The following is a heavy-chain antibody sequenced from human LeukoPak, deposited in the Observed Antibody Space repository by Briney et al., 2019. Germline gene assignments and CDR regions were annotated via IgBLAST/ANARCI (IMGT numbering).Heavy chain of an antibody. J-gene: IGHJ4*02. D-gene: IGHD6-19*01. CDR1: GGSISSGSYY. CDR3: VRAVAATAPDYFDY. CDR2: IYTSGST. Sequence: SETLSLTCTVSGGSISSGSYYWSWIRQPAGKGLEWIGRIYTSGSTNYNPSLKSRVTMSVDTSKNQFSLKLSSVTAADTAVYYCVRAVAATAPDYFDYWGQGTLVTVSS. V-gene: IGHV4-61*02.